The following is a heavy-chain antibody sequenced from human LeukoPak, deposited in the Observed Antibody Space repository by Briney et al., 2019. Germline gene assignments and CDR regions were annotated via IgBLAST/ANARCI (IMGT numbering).Heavy chain of an antibody. D-gene: IGHD4-17*01. J-gene: IGHJ6*02. CDR2: IYYSGST. V-gene: IGHV4-61*01. CDR3: AREPTVTVYDYYYGMDV. Sequence: SETLSLTCTVSGGSVSSGSYYWSWIRQPPGKGLEWIGYIYYSGSTNYNPSLKSRVTISVDTSKNQFSLKLSSVTAADTAVYYCAREPTVTVYDYYYGMDVWGQGTTVTVSS. CDR1: GGSVSSGSYY.